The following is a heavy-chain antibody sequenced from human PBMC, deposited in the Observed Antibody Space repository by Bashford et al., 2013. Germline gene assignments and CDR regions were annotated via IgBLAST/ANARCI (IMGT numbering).Heavy chain of an antibody. CDR2: IYYSGST. J-gene: IGHJ4*02. D-gene: IGHD5-12*01. CDR1: GGSISSYY. Sequence: RPLLYSSETLSLTCTVSGGSISSYYWSWIRQPPGKGLEWIGYIYYSGSTNYNPSLKSRVTISVDTSKNQFSLKLSSVTAADTAVYYCASGSGYDTPYFYFDYWGQGTLVTVSS. CDR3: ASGSGYDTPYFYFDY. V-gene: IGHV4-59*01.